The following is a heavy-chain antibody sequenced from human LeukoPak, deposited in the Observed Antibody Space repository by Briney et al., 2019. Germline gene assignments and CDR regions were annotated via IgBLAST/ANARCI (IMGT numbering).Heavy chain of an antibody. CDR1: GVSIRSYY. J-gene: IGHJ1*01. D-gene: IGHD4/OR15-4a*01. Sequence: SETLSLTCTVSGVSIRSYYWSWIRQPPGKGLEWIGYIYYSGRTNYNPSLKSRVTISVDTSKNQFSLKLSSVTAADTAVYYCARGQVPGYFQHWGQGTLVTVSS. CDR2: IYYSGRT. CDR3: ARGQVPGYFQH. V-gene: IGHV4-59*08.